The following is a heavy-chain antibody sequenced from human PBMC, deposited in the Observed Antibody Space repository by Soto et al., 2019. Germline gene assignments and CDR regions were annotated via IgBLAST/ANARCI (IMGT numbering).Heavy chain of an antibody. CDR1: GFTFRNYA. Sequence: EVQLVESGGRVAQPGGSLRLSCAASGFTFRNYAMSWVRQAPGKGLEWVAGISNSGAGTYYADSMKGRFTISRDNSRNVLSLQMNSLRAEDTAVYYCAKDRMIVDPLGFDSWGQGTLVTVSA. CDR3: AKDRMIVDPLGFDS. D-gene: IGHD3-22*01. J-gene: IGHJ3*01. V-gene: IGHV3-23*04. CDR2: ISNSGAGT.